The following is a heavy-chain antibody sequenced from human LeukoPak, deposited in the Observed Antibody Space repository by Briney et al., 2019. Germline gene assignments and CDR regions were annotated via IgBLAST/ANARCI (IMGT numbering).Heavy chain of an antibody. CDR3: TRSGCTNGVCQDYYYYYYMDV. CDR2: IRSKANSYAT. D-gene: IGHD2-8*01. CDR1: GSTFSGSA. J-gene: IGHJ6*03. Sequence: PGGSLRLSCAASGSTFSGSAMHWVRQASGKGLEWVGRIRSKANSYATVYAASVKGRFTISRDDSKNTAYLQMNSLKSEDTAVYYCTRSGCTNGVCQDYYYYYYMDVWGKGTTVTVSS. V-gene: IGHV3-73*01.